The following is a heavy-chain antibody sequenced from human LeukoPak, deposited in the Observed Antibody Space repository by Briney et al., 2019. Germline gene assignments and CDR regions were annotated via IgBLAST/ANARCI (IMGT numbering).Heavy chain of an antibody. CDR2: FNHSWGA. D-gene: IGHD3-22*01. J-gene: IGHJ4*02. CDR1: SGSFSGYY. V-gene: IGHV4-34*01. CDR3: ARGGYDSSGYLGY. Sequence: SETLSLTCAVYSGSFSGYYWTWFRQPPGKGLEWIGEFNHSWGAKYNPSLKSRATISVDTSKNHLSLSLNSVTAADTAVYYCARGGYDSSGYLGYWGQGTLVTVSS.